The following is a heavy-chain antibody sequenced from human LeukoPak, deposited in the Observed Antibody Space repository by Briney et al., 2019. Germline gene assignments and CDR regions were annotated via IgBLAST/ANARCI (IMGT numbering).Heavy chain of an antibody. CDR3: AKMRGVIITGWYFDY. V-gene: IGHV3-23*01. Sequence: GGSLRLSCAASGFTFSSYAMSWVRQAPGKGLEWVSAISGSGGSTYYADSVKGRFTISRDNSKNTLYLQMNSLRAEDTAVYYCAKMRGVIITGWYFDYWGQGTLVTVSS. D-gene: IGHD3-10*01. J-gene: IGHJ4*02. CDR2: ISGSGGST. CDR1: GFTFSSYA.